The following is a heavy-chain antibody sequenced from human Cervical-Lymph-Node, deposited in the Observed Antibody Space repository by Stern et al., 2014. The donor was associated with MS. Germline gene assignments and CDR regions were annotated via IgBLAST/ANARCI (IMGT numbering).Heavy chain of an antibody. J-gene: IGHJ5*02. CDR2: IKPSAGIT. D-gene: IGHD4-11*01. CDR1: GYAFINYY. Sequence: VQLMESGPEVKKPGASVKISCKASGYAFINYYMHWVRQAPGQGLEWMGLIKPSAGITRYAQRFQGRVTMTRDTVYMELSSLRSDDTAVYYCARDGMTTVATTMNWFDPWGQGTLITVSS. CDR3: ARDGMTTVATTMNWFDP. V-gene: IGHV1-46*01.